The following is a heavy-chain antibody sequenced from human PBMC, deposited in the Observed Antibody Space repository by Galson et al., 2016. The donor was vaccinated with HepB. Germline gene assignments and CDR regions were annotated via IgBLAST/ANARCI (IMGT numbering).Heavy chain of an antibody. V-gene: IGHV4-59*01. CDR1: GGSISSYY. CDR2: IYYRGST. Sequence: LSLTCTVSGGSISSYYWSWIRQPPGKGLEWIGYIYYRGSTNYNPSLKSRVTISVDTSKNQFSLKLSSVTAADTAVYYCARGGGSASNEFEYWGQGTLVPVSS. D-gene: IGHD2-15*01. CDR3: ARGGGSASNEFEY. J-gene: IGHJ4*02.